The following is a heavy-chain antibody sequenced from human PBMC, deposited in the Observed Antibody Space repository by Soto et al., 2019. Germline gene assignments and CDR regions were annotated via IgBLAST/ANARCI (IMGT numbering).Heavy chain of an antibody. J-gene: IGHJ4*02. CDR2: IKSDGSGT. Sequence: EVQLVESGGGLVQPGESLTLSCAASGFTFSSYWMHWVRQAPGKGLVWVSRIKSDGSGTYYAGSVKGRLTVSRGNAKNTPHQRMNSLRAEDTAVCVCARGDGGRDGGNGYLGRHWGQGPLVTVSS. D-gene: IGHD5-18*01. V-gene: IGHV3-74*01. CDR1: GFTFSSYW. CDR3: ARGDGGRDGGNGYLGRH.